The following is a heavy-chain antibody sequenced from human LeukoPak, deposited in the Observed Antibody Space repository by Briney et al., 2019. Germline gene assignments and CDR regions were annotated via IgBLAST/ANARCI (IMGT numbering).Heavy chain of an antibody. CDR1: GYTFTGYY. J-gene: IGHJ6*03. CDR2: INPNSGGT. CDR3: ARGGDYYDSSGYYSYYYYMDV. D-gene: IGHD3-22*01. Sequence: ASVEVSCKASGYTFTGYYMHWVRQAPGQGLEWMGWINPNSGGTNYAQKFQGRVTMTRDTSISTAYMELSRLRSDDTAVYYCARGGDYYDSSGYYSYYYYMDVWGKGTTVTVSS. V-gene: IGHV1-2*02.